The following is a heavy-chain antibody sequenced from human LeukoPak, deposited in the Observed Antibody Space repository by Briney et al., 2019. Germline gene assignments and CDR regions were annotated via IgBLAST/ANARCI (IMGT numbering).Heavy chain of an antibody. CDR1: GFIFSNYG. CDR3: AKVRSYQLPIDY. CDR2: IRYDGSNK. V-gene: IGHV3-30*02. J-gene: IGHJ4*02. Sequence: PGGSLRLSCAASGFIFSNYGMHWVRQAPGKGLEWVAFIRYDGSNKYYADSVKGRFTISRDNSKNTLYLQMNSLRGEDTAVYYCAKVRSYQLPIDYWGQGTLVTVSS. D-gene: IGHD2-2*01.